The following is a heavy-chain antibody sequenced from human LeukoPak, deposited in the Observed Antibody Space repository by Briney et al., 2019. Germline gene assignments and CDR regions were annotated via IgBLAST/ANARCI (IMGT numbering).Heavy chain of an antibody. CDR2: MFDTVST. CDR3: ATIKRGSTYGYFDF. Sequence: SETLSLTCTVSGASTASHYWTWLRQPPGKELEWIAYMFDTVSTKSNPSLKGRPTLSVDTSKKQLSLRLSSVTAADTAVYYCATIKRGSTYGYFDFWGQGIKVTVSS. J-gene: IGHJ4*02. V-gene: IGHV4-59*11. D-gene: IGHD5-18*01. CDR1: GASTASHY.